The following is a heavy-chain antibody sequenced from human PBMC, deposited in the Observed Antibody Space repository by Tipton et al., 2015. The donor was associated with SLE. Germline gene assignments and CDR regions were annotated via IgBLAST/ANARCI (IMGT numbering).Heavy chain of an antibody. CDR3: ARDIRWFGEGWYGMYV. J-gene: IGHJ6*02. V-gene: IGHV1-18*01. D-gene: IGHD3-10*01. CDR2: ISVYNGNM. Sequence: QVQLVQSGAEVKKPGASVKVSCKASGYTFTSYGISWVRQAPGQGLEWMGWISVYNGNMNYAQNFQGRVTMTTDTSRSIAYMELRSLRSDDTALYYCARDIRWFGEGWYGMYVWGQGTTVTVSS. CDR1: GYTFTSYG.